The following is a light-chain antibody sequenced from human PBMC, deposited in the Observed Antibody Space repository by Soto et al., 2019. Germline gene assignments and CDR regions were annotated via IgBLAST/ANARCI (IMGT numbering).Light chain of an antibody. CDR1: SRDIGGYDF. Sequence: QSALTQPPSASGSPGQSFTISGTGTSRDIGGYDFVSWYQQHPGKAPKLLIYDVIKRPSGVPDRFSGSKSGNTASLTVSGLQTDDEADYYCSSYGGSNNLLFGGGTKLTVL. CDR2: DVI. CDR3: SSYGGSNNLL. J-gene: IGLJ2*01. V-gene: IGLV2-8*01.